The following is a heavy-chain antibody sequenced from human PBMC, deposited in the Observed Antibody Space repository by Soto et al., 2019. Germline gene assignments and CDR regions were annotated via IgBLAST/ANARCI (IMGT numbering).Heavy chain of an antibody. CDR2: IFNGGST. V-gene: IGHV3-53*04. J-gene: IGHJ4*02. CDR3: ATLGGWGSYYRSLHY. CDR1: GFTVSSNY. Sequence: GGSLRLSCAASGFTVSSNYMSWVRQTPRKGLEWVSIIFNGGSTYYADSMRGRFTISRHNSKNTVYLEMNSLGPEDTAVYFCATLGGWGSYYRSLHYWGQGTLVTVSS. D-gene: IGHD3-10*01.